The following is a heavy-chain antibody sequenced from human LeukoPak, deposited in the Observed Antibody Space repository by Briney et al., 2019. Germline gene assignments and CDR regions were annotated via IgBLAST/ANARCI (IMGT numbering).Heavy chain of an antibody. V-gene: IGHV4-59*01. J-gene: IGHJ3*02. CDR3: AKDRSINAFDI. CDR1: GGSISGDH. D-gene: IGHD2-21*01. Sequence: SETLSLTCTVSGGSISGDHWSWIRQAPGKGLEWIGYMSPSGSTNYNPSLKSRGTIFRDTSKNQFFLKLSAVTAADTAVYYCAKDRSINAFDIWGQGTVVTVSA. CDR2: MSPSGST.